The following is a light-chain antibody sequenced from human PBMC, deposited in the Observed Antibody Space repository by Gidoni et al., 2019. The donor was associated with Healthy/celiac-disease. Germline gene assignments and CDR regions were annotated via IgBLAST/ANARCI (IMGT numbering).Light chain of an antibody. Sequence: SYELTQPPSVSVSPGQTARITCSGDALQKQYAYWYQQKPGQAPVLVIYKDSERPSGIPERFSGSSSGTTVTLTISGVQAEDEADYYCQSADSTGTHVVFGGGTKLTVL. CDR1: ALQKQY. J-gene: IGLJ2*01. CDR3: QSADSTGTHVV. CDR2: KDS. V-gene: IGLV3-25*03.